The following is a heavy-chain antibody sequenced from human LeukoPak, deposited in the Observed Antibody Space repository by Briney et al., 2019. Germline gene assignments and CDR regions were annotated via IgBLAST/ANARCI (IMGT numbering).Heavy chain of an antibody. J-gene: IGHJ4*02. CDR1: GGSFSGYY. Sequence: SETLSLTCAVYGGSFSGYYWSWIRQPPGKGLEWIGEINHSGSTNYNPSLKSRVTISVDTSKNQFSLKLSSVTAADTAVYYCARGKPMVRGPFDYWGQGTLVTVSS. V-gene: IGHV4-34*01. D-gene: IGHD3-10*01. CDR2: INHSGST. CDR3: ARGKPMVRGPFDY.